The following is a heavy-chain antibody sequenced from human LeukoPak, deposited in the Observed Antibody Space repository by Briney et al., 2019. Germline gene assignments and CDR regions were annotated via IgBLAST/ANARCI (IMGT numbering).Heavy chain of an antibody. CDR2: ISGYNGNT. CDR3: ARDFAFWSGEDVLDV. CDR1: GHTFTTYG. J-gene: IGHJ3*01. Sequence: ASVKVSCKASGHTFTTYGISWVRQAPGQGLEWMGWISGYNGNTYYAQKFQGGVTMTTDTSTSTAYMELRSLRSDDTAVYYCARDFAFWSGEDVLDVWGQGTMVTVSS. D-gene: IGHD3-3*01. V-gene: IGHV1-18*01.